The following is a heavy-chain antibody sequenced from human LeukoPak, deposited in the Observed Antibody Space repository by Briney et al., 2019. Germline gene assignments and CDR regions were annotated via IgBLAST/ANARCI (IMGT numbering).Heavy chain of an antibody. CDR1: GYTFTGYY. Sequence: ASVKVSCKASGYTFTGYYMHWVRQAPGQGLEWMGWINPNSGGTNYAQKFQGRVTMTRDTSISTAYMELSRLRSDDTAVYYCARDRGSSTSCYSIWGQGTLVTVSS. CDR2: INPNSGGT. D-gene: IGHD2-2*02. CDR3: ARDRGSSTSCYSI. J-gene: IGHJ4*02. V-gene: IGHV1-2*02.